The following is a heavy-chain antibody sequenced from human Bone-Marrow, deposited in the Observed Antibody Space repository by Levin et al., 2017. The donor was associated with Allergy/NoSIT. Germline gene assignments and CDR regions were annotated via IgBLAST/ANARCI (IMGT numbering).Heavy chain of an antibody. CDR2: ISSSSSTI. J-gene: IGHJ5*02. CDR3: ARGPLEGVWMGVNWFDP. CDR1: GFTFSSYS. D-gene: IGHD3-10*01. V-gene: IGHV3-48*02. Sequence: QPGGSLRLSCAASGFTFSSYSMNWVRQAPGKGLEWVSYISSSSSTIYYADSVKGRFTISRDNAKNSLYLQMNSLRDEDTAVYYCARGPLEGVWMGVNWFDPWGQGTLVTVAS.